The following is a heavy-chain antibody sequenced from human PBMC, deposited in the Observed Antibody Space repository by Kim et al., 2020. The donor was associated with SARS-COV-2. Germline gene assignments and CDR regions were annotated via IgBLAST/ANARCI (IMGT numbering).Heavy chain of an antibody. CDR1: GYTFTSYD. CDR3: ARGRRYFDWSSPYYYYYTMDV. J-gene: IGHJ6*02. CDR2: MNPNSGNT. Sequence: ASVKVSCKASGYTFTSYDINWVRQATGQGLEWMGWMNPNSGNTGYAQKFQGRVTMTRNTSIGTAYMELSSLRSEDTAVYCCARGRRYFDWSSPYYYYYTMDVWGQGTTVTVSS. D-gene: IGHD3-9*01. V-gene: IGHV1-8*01.